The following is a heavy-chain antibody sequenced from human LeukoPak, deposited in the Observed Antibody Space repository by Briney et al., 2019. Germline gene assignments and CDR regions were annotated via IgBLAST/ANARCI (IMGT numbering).Heavy chain of an antibody. Sequence: SETLSLTCAVYGGSFSGYYWSWIRQPPGKGLEWIGEINHSGSTNYNPSLKSRVTISVDMSKNQFSLKLSSVTAADTAVYYCARGPVDFDYWGQGTLVTVSS. CDR3: ARGPVDFDY. V-gene: IGHV4-34*01. J-gene: IGHJ4*02. CDR2: INHSGST. CDR1: GGSFSGYY.